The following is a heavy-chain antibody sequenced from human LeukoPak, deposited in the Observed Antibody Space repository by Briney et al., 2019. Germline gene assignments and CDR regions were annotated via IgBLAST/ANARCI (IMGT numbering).Heavy chain of an antibody. J-gene: IGHJ4*02. Sequence: SETLSLTCAVYGGSFSGYYWSWIRQPPGKGLEWIGEINHSGRTNYNPSIKSRVTISVDTSKNQFSLKLSSVTAADTAVYYCSESYYNRHGFDYWGQGTLVTVSS. V-gene: IGHV4-34*01. D-gene: IGHD3-10*01. CDR1: GGSFSGYY. CDR2: INHSGRT. CDR3: SESYYNRHGFDY.